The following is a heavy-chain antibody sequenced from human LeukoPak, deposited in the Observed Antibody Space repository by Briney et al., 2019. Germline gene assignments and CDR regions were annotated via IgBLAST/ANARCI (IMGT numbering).Heavy chain of an antibody. CDR2: IYYSGST. CDR1: GGSISSHY. J-gene: IGHJ5*02. Sequence: SETLSLICTVCGGSISSHYWSWMRQPPGKGLEWIGYIYYSGSTNYNPSLKSRVTISVDTSNNQFSLKLSSVTAADTAVYYCARYEYSSSSRGFDPWGQGTLVTVSS. V-gene: IGHV4-59*11. CDR3: ARYEYSSSSRGFDP. D-gene: IGHD6-6*01.